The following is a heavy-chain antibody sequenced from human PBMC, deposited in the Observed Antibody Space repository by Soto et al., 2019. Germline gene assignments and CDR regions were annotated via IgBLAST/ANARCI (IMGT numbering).Heavy chain of an antibody. CDR3: ARSPSGWDDWYFDL. Sequence: QEQLVESGGGVVQPGRSLRLSCAASGFTFSSYGMHWVRQAPGKGLEWVAVIWYDGSNKYYVESVKGRFTISRDNSKNSLYLQMNSLSAEYTAVYYCARSPSGWDDWYFDLWGRGTLVTVSS. J-gene: IGHJ2*01. D-gene: IGHD6-19*01. V-gene: IGHV3-33*01. CDR1: GFTFSSYG. CDR2: IWYDGSNK.